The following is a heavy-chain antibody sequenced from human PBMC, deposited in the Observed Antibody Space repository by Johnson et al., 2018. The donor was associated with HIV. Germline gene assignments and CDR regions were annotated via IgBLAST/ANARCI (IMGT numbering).Heavy chain of an antibody. J-gene: IGHJ3*02. V-gene: IGHV3-7*02. D-gene: IGHD2-21*02. CDR2: IKQDGSEK. CDR1: GFTFSSYW. CDR3: ARGPSGYCGRDCPGGALDI. Sequence: MLLVESGGGLVQPGGSLRLSCAASGFTFSSYWMSWVRQAPGKGLEWVANIKQDGSEKYYVDSVKGRFTISRDNAKNSLYLQMNSLRAEDTAVYYCARGPSGYCGRDCPGGALDICGQGTMVTVSS.